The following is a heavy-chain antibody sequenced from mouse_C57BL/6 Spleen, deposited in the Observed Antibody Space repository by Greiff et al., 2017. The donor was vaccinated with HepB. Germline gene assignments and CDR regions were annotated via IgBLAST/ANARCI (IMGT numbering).Heavy chain of an antibody. V-gene: IGHV1-81*01. CDR1: GYTFTSYG. CDR3: ARSASYFACFAY. Sequence: QVQLQQSGAELVRPGASVKLSCKASGYTFTSYGISWVKQRTGQGLEWIGEIYPRSGNTYYNEKFKGQATMTADNSSSSAYMELRSLTSEASAVYFCARSASYFACFAYWGQGTLVTVSA. CDR2: IYPRSGNT. J-gene: IGHJ3*01. D-gene: IGHD2-12*01.